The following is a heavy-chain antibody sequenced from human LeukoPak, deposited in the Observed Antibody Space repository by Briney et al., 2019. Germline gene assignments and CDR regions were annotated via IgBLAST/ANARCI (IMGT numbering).Heavy chain of an antibody. CDR2: INPNSGGT. Sequence: ASVKVSCKASGYTFTGYYMHWVRQAPGQGLEWMGRINPNSGGTNYAQKFQGRVTMTRDTSISTAYMELSRLRSDDTAVYYCARARGTSGSYFRADFDYWGQGTLVTVSS. D-gene: IGHD3-10*01. CDR3: ARARGTSGSYFRADFDY. CDR1: GYTFTGYY. J-gene: IGHJ4*02. V-gene: IGHV1-2*06.